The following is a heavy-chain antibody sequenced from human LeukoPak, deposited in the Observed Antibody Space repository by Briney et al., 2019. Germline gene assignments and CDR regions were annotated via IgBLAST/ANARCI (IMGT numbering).Heavy chain of an antibody. CDR3: AKERQTTTAFDS. CDR1: AFTFNTYP. CDR2: ITDNGGRT. D-gene: IGHD4-17*01. Sequence: PGGSLRLSCAASAFTFNTYPMAWVRQAPGKGLEWVSLITDNGGRTYYADSVKGRFTISRDNSKNTLYLQMSGLRVEDTAIYYCAKERQTTTAFDSWGQGTLVTVSS. V-gene: IGHV3-23*01. J-gene: IGHJ4*02.